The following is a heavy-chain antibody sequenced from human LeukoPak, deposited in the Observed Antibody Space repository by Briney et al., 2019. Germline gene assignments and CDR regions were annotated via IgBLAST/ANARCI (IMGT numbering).Heavy chain of an antibody. CDR3: ATGEQDIVVVPAAPFWY. V-gene: IGHV4-34*01. CDR2: INHSGST. D-gene: IGHD2-2*01. Sequence: SETLSLTCAVYGGSFNAYYWTWIRQPPGKGLEWIGEINHSGSTNYNPSLKSRVTISVDTSKNQFSLKLSSVTAADTAVYYCATGEQDIVVVPAAPFWYWGQGTLVTVSS. CDR1: GGSFNAYY. J-gene: IGHJ4*02.